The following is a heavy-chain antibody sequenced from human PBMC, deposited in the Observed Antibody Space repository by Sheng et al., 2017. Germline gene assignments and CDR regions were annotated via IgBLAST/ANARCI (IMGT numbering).Heavy chain of an antibody. Sequence: QVQLVESGGGLVKPGGSLRLSCAASGFTFSDYYMAWIRQAPGRGLEWVSYIRSDGSTIYYADSVKGRFTISRDNAHSSLYLQMNSLRVEDTAVYYCVDCGITSCRFFQFWGQGTLVTVSS. CDR3: VDCGITSCRFFQF. CDR1: GFTFSDYY. V-gene: IGHV3-11*04. J-gene: IGHJ1*01. D-gene: IGHD2-2*01. CDR2: IRSDGSTI.